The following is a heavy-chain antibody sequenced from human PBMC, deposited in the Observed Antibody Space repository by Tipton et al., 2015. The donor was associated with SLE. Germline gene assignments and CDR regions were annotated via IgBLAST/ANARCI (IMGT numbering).Heavy chain of an antibody. CDR1: GGSISSSSYY. D-gene: IGHD6-13*01. J-gene: IGHJ4*02. Sequence: TLSLTCTVSGGSISSSSYYWGWIRQPPGKGLEWIGSIYYSGSTYYNPSLKSRVTISVDTSKRQFSLKLSSVTAADTAVYYCATRGSSSWYFFDYWGQGTLVTVSS. V-gene: IGHV4-39*01. CDR3: ATRGSSSWYFFDY. CDR2: IYYSGST.